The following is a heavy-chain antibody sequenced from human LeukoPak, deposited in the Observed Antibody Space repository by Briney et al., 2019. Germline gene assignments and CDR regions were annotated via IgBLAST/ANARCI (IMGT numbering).Heavy chain of an antibody. J-gene: IGHJ6*03. CDR2: IYSGSST. Sequence: AGGSLRLSCAASGFTVSSNYMSWVRQAPGKGLEWVSVIYSGSSTYYADSVKGRFTISRDNSKNTLYLQMNSLKAEDTAVYYCARDREDIVVVPAADSHYYYYYYMDVWGKGTTVTVSS. D-gene: IGHD2-2*01. V-gene: IGHV3-53*01. CDR1: GFTVSSNY. CDR3: ARDREDIVVVPAADSHYYYYYYMDV.